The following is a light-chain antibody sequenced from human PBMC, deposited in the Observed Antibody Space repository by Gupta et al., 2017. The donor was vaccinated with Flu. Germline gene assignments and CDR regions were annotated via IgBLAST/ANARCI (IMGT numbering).Light chain of an antibody. CDR2: KAS. CDR3: QKYSTYST. V-gene: IGKV1-5*03. J-gene: IGKJ5*01. CDR1: QSISKL. Sequence: DLQLTQSPPTLSVTVGDRVTITCRSSQSISKLLVWYQQKPWKPPTLLIYKASTLESGVPSRCSGSGSGTEFTLTISSLQPDDFSTYYCQKYSTYSTFGQGTRLEIK.